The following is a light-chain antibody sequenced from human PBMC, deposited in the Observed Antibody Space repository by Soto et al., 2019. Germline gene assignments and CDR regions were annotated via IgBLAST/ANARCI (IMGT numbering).Light chain of an antibody. V-gene: IGKV3-20*01. Sequence: EIVLTQSPGTLSLSPGEGATLSCRASESVASNYLAWYQQKPGQAPRLLFYGASIRATGIPDRFSGSGSGTYFTLTLTRLQPEDFAVYYCQQYGSSPWTSGQGTKVEIK. CDR2: GAS. J-gene: IGKJ1*01. CDR3: QQYGSSPWT. CDR1: ESVASNY.